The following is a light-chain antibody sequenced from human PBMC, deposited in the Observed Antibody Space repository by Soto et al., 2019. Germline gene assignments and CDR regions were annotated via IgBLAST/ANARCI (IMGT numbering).Light chain of an antibody. V-gene: IGKV1-17*03. CDR3: LQQDSYPLT. CDR2: EAS. CDR1: QGIVKY. Sequence: DIQMTQSPSAMSASVGDRVPITCRASQGIVKYFAWCQQKPGKAPKRLIYEASSLRSGVPARFSGSGSRTAFTLTFSRLQHEDSAVYYCLQQDSYPLTFGGGTKVEIK. J-gene: IGKJ4*01.